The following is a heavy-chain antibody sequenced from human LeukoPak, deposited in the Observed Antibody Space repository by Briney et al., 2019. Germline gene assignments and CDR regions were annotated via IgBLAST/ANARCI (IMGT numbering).Heavy chain of an antibody. J-gene: IGHJ5*02. CDR3: ARGGKWFDP. V-gene: IGHV4-59*01. CDR1: GGSISSYY. CDR2: IYYSGST. Sequence: SETLSLTCTVSGGSISSYYRSWIRQPTGKGLEWIGYIYYSGSTSYNTSLKSRVTISVDTSKNQFSLKLSSVTAADTAVYYCARGGKWFDPWGQGTLVTVSS.